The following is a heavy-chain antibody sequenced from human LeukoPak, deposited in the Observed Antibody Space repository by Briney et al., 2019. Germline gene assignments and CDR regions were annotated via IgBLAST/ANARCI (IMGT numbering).Heavy chain of an antibody. Sequence: ASVKVSCKASGYTFTGYYMHWVRQAPGQGLEWMGRINPNSGGTNYAQKFQGRVTMTRDTSISTAYMELSRLRSDDTAVYYCARGEHDYGDYGWFDPWGQGTLVTVSS. D-gene: IGHD4-17*01. CDR2: INPNSGGT. V-gene: IGHV1-2*06. CDR3: ARGEHDYGDYGWFDP. CDR1: GYTFTGYY. J-gene: IGHJ5*02.